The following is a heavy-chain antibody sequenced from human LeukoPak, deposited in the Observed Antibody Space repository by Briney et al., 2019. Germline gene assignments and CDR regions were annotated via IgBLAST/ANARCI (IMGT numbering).Heavy chain of an antibody. CDR3: ARDESRGYGYFDY. CDR1: GFTFRSYG. CDR2: IWYDGSNK. V-gene: IGHV3-33*01. Sequence: PGKSLRLSCAASGFTFRSYGMHWVRQAPGKGLEWVAVIWYDGSNKYYADSVKGRFTISRDNSKNTMYLQMNSLRAEDTAVYYCARDESRGYGYFDYWGQGTLVTVSS. D-gene: IGHD4-17*01. J-gene: IGHJ4*02.